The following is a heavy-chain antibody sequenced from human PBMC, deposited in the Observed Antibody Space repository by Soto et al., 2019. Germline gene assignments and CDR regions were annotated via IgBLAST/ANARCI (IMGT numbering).Heavy chain of an antibody. CDR2: ISYDGTDE. CDR1: GVSCGSYG. D-gene: IGHD1-1*01. J-gene: IGHJ4*02. CDR3: AKQDSDWHDHLAY. Sequence: GGSLRLSCAASGVSCGSYGMHWVRQAPGKGLEWVAMISYDGTDEYYADSVKGRFTISRDNSKNAVYLQMNSLRAEDTDVFYCAKQDSDWHDHLAYPAQGTPVPVSS. V-gene: IGHV3-30*18.